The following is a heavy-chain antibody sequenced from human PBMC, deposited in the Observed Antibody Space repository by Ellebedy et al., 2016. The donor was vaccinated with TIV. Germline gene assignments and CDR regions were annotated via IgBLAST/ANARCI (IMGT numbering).Heavy chain of an antibody. J-gene: IGHJ6*02. CDR3: ARDLLFDAMYYDFWSGYYNYYYYGMDV. CDR1: GFTFSSYS. CDR2: ISSSSSTI. D-gene: IGHD3-3*01. Sequence: GESLKISCAASGFTFSSYSMNWVRQAPGKGLEWVSYISSSSSTIYYADSVKGRFTISRDNAKNSLYLQMNSLRAEDTAVYYCARDLLFDAMYYDFWSGYYNYYYYGMDVWGQGTTVTVSS. V-gene: IGHV3-48*01.